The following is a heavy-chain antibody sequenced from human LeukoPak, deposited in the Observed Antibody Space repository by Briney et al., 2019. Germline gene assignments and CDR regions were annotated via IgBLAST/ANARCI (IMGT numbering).Heavy chain of an antibody. CDR1: GFTFSRYW. CDR3: LTILEATIDAFDI. CDR2: INPDDEST. Sequence: GGSLRLSCAASGFTFSRYWMNWVRQAPGKGLEWVSRINPDDESTSYADSVRGRFTISRDNAKNTLYLQMNSLRAEDTAVYYCLTILEATIDAFDIWGQGTMVTVSS. D-gene: IGHD1-26*01. J-gene: IGHJ3*02. V-gene: IGHV3-74*01.